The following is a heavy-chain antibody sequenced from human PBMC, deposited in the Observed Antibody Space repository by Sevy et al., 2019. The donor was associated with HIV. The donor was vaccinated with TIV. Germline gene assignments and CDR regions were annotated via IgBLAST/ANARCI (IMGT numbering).Heavy chain of an antibody. J-gene: IGHJ6*02. V-gene: IGHV3-15*01. CDR3: ATDPIIVLMVTDGMDV. CDR2: IKSRADGGTT. Sequence: GGSLRLSCAASGFTFTYAWMSWVRQAPGKGLEWVGRIKSRADGGTTDYGAPVEGRFTISRDDSKNTLYLQMNSLKAEDTAVYYCATDPIIVLMVTDGMDVWGQGTTVTVSS. CDR1: GFTFTYAW. D-gene: IGHD3-22*01.